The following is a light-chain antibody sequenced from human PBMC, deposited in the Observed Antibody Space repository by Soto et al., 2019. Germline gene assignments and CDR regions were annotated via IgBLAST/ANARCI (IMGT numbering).Light chain of an antibody. CDR1: QSVFYTSNNKNK. V-gene: IGKV4-1*01. Sequence: DIVMTQSPDSLAVSLGERATINCKSSQSVFYTSNNKNKLAWYQQKPGQPPKLLFYWASIRESGVPDRFSGSESGTDFTLTISGLQAEDVAVYYCQQYFSIPFTFGPWTTVDIK. CDR3: QQYFSIPFT. J-gene: IGKJ3*01. CDR2: WAS.